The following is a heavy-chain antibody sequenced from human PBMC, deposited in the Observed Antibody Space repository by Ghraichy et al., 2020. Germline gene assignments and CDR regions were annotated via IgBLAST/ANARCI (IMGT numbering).Heavy chain of an antibody. Sequence: SETLSLTCTVSGGSISSSSYYWGWIRQPPGKGLEWIGSIYYSGSTYYNPSLKSRVTISVDTSKNQFSLKLSSVTAADTAVYYCARDPGYCTNGVCPLSLGFDPWGQGTLVTVSS. D-gene: IGHD2-8*01. CDR1: GGSISSSSYY. CDR2: IYYSGST. V-gene: IGHV4-39*02. J-gene: IGHJ5*02. CDR3: ARDPGYCTNGVCPLSLGFDP.